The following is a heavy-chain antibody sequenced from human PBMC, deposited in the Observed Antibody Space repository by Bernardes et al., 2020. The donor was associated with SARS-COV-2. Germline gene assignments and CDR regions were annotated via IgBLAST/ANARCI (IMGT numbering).Heavy chain of an antibody. Sequence: ASAKVVCKASGYTFTSYYMHWVREAPGQGLEWMGIINPSGGSTSYAQKFQGRVTMTRDTSTSTVYMELSSLRSEDTAVYYCARVKVVAATGSWFDPWGQGTLVTVSS. CDR3: ARVKVVAATGSWFDP. CDR2: INPSGGST. V-gene: IGHV1-46*01. D-gene: IGHD2-15*01. J-gene: IGHJ5*02. CDR1: GYTFTSYY.